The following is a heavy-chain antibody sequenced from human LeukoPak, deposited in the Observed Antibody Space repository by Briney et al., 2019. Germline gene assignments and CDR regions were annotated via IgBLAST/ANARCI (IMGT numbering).Heavy chain of an antibody. CDR1: GFTFTFTNYW. D-gene: IGHD2-15*01. Sequence: PGGSLRLSCAASGFTFTFTNYWMHWVRQAPGKGLVWVSRINSDGSSTIYADSVKGRFTISRDNAKNTLYLQMNSPRAEDTAVYDCARGGSWYFDYWGQGSLVTISS. CDR2: INSDGSST. V-gene: IGHV3-74*01. CDR3: ARGGSWYFDY. J-gene: IGHJ4*02.